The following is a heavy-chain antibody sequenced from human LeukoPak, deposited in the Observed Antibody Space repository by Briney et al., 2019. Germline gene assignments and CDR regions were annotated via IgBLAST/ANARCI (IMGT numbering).Heavy chain of an antibody. Sequence: GGSLRLSCAASGLTLSNYVMHWARQAPGEGLEWVAVIGKDGSVTFYGNSVKGRFTISRDNAKNSLYLQMNSLRAEDTAVYYCASRYLYWGQGTLVTVSS. CDR1: GLTLSNYV. J-gene: IGHJ4*02. CDR3: ASRYLY. D-gene: IGHD3-16*02. CDR2: IGKDGSVT. V-gene: IGHV3-30*04.